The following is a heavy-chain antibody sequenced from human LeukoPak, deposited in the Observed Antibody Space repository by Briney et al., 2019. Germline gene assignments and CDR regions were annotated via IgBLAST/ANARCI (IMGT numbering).Heavy chain of an antibody. CDR1: GFTLSSYA. Sequence: GGSLRLSCAASGFTLSSYAMSWVRQVPGKGLEWVSGISGSGGSTYYADSVMGRFTISRDNSKNTLYLQMNSLRAEDTAVYYCAKNSLGRQKVDDYYDSSGHPDYWGQGTLVTVSS. CDR3: AKNSLGRQKVDDYYDSSGHPDY. D-gene: IGHD3-22*01. CDR2: ISGSGGST. V-gene: IGHV3-23*01. J-gene: IGHJ4*02.